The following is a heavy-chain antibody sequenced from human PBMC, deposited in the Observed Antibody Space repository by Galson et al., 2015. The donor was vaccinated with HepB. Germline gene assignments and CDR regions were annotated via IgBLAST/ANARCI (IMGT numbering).Heavy chain of an antibody. CDR3: ATGAGSSGWYFDY. CDR1: GFTFSSYG. J-gene: IGHJ4*02. V-gene: IGHV3-30*03. CDR2: ISYDGSNK. Sequence: SLRLSCAASGFTFSSYGMHWVRQAPGKGLEWVAVISYDGSNKYYADSVKGRFTISRDNSKNTLYLQMNSLRAEDTAVYYCATGAGSSGWYFDYWGQGTLVTVSS. D-gene: IGHD6-19*01.